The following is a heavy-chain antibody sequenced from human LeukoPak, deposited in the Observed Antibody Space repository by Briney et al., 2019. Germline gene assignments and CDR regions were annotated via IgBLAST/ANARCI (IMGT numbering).Heavy chain of an antibody. V-gene: IGHV3-7*01. D-gene: IGHD3-10*01. CDR3: AGRSGSFDY. Sequence: GGSLRLSCAASGFTFSNYWMSWVRQAPGKGLEWVANIEQDGSKRNYVGAVNGRFTISRDNARNSLYLQMNSLRVEDTAVYYCAGRSGSFDYWGQGTLVTVSS. CDR2: IEQDGSKR. CDR1: GFTFSNYW. J-gene: IGHJ4*02.